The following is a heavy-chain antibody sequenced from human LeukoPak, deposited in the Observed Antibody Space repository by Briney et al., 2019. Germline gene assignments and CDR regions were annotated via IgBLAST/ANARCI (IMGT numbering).Heavy chain of an antibody. Sequence: GRSLRLSCAASGFTFSSYGMHWVRQAPGQGLKGGAIISYDGSNKYYADSVKVRFTISRENSKNTLYLQMNSLRAEDTAVYYCAKPGRNSEYSYDPWYFDLWGRGTLVTVSS. CDR2: ISYDGSNK. CDR3: AKPGRNSEYSYDPWYFDL. D-gene: IGHD5-18*01. V-gene: IGHV3-30*18. J-gene: IGHJ2*01. CDR1: GFTFSSYG.